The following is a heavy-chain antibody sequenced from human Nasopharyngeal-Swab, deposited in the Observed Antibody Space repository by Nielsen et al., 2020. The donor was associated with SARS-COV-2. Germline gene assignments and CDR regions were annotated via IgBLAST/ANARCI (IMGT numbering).Heavy chain of an antibody. V-gene: IGHV3-48*02. CDR1: GFTFSSYS. Sequence: GESLKIFCAASGFTFSSYSMNWVRQAPGKGLEWVSYISSSSSTIYYADSVKGRFTISRDNAKNSLYLQMNSLRDEDTAVYYCARDWGGYGDYWGQGTLVTVSS. CDR2: ISSSSSTI. CDR3: ARDWGGYGDY. J-gene: IGHJ4*02. D-gene: IGHD3-3*01.